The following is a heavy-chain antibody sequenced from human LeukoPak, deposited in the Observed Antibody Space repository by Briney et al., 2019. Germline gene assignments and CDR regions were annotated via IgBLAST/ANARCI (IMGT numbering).Heavy chain of an antibody. J-gene: IGHJ4*02. CDR1: GGTFSSYA. CDR3: ARDSAQTGNFDY. D-gene: IGHD1-1*01. Sequence: EASVKVSCKASGGTFSSYAISWVRQAPGQGLEWMGWISAYNGNTNYAQKLQGRVTMTTDTSTSTAYMELRSLRSDDTAVYYCARDSAQTGNFDYWGQGTLVTVSS. V-gene: IGHV1-18*01. CDR2: ISAYNGNT.